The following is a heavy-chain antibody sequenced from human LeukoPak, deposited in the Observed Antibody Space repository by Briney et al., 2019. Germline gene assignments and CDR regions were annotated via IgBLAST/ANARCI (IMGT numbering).Heavy chain of an antibody. Sequence: GGSLRLSCAASGFTFSTYGMHWVRQAPGKGLEWVSSISSSSSYIYYADSVKGRFTISRDNAKNSLYLQMNSLRAEDTAVYYCARSDNGDYVDYWGQGTLVTVSS. V-gene: IGHV3-21*01. D-gene: IGHD4-17*01. CDR3: ARSDNGDYVDY. J-gene: IGHJ4*02. CDR1: GFTFSTYG. CDR2: ISSSSSYI.